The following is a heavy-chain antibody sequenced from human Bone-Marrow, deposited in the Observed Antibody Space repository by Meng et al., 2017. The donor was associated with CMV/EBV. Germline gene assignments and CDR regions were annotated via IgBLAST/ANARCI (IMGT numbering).Heavy chain of an antibody. D-gene: IGHD5-18*01. Sequence: GGSLRLSCAASGFTFSSYEMNWVRQAPGKGLEWVSYISSSGSTIYYADSVKGRFTISRDNAKNSLYLQMNSLRTEDTALYYCATSAVDTAMVNWGQGTLVTVSS. CDR1: GFTFSSYE. CDR3: ATSAVDTAMVN. CDR2: ISSSGSTI. V-gene: IGHV3-48*03. J-gene: IGHJ4*02.